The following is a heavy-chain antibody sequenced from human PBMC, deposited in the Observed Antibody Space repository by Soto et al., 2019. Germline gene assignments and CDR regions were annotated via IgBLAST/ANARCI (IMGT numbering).Heavy chain of an antibody. CDR3: AKASHCNKGRCSLGLIGDRAFDI. V-gene: IGHV3-30*18. D-gene: IGHD2-8*01. CDR1: GLTFSAYG. CDR2: ISYDGSKK. Sequence: QARLVESGGGVVQPGRSLRLSCEASGLTFSAYGMHWVRQAPGKGLEWVATISYDGSKKYFGDSVKGRFTISRDNSKSTLYLEMNSLRTEDTAVYYCAKASHCNKGRCSLGLIGDRAFDIWGQGIMVTVSS. J-gene: IGHJ3*02.